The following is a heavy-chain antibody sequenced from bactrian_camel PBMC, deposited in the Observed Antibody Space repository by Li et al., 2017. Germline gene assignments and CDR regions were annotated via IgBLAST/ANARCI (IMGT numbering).Heavy chain of an antibody. Sequence: QLVESGGGLVQPGGSLRLSCQVSGFTYKATCRGWFRQAPEKKREGVALIYTGGGRMYYADSVKGRFTISQDNAKNMLYLQMDSLKPEDTAVYYCVTGFTGMNEYHYLGQGTQVTVS. CDR1: GFTYKATC. V-gene: IGHV3S1*01. CDR3: VTGFTGMNEYHY. CDR2: IYTGGGRM. D-gene: IGHD1*01. J-gene: IGHJ4*01.